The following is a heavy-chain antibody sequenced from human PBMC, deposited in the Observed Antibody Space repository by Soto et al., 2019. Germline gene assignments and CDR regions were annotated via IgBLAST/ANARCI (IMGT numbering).Heavy chain of an antibody. V-gene: IGHV3-23*01. D-gene: IGHD1-1*01. J-gene: IGHJ4*02. CDR2: ISSGSSGT. Sequence: EVQLLESGGGLVQPGGSLRLSCAASGFSFSNNAMSWVRQAPGKGLEWVSAISSGSSGTYYADSVRGRFTISRDNSKNTLYLQMNNLRAEDTALYYCEKGYISRGYFDYWGQGTLVTVSS. CDR1: GFSFSNNA. CDR3: EKGYISRGYFDY.